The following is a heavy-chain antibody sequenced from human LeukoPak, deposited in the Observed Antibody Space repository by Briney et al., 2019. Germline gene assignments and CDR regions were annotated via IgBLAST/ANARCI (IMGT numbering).Heavy chain of an antibody. CDR3: ARGMATHEYTSSSGWRWLFYFDS. D-gene: IGHD6-6*01. Sequence: LRLSCAASGFTFSSYAMSWVRQAPGKGLEWIGYIYYSGSTYYNPSLKSRVTISVDTSKNQFSLKLSSVTAADTAVYYCARGMATHEYTSSSGWRWLFYFDSWGQGTLVTVSS. CDR2: IYYSGST. CDR1: GFTFSSYA. V-gene: IGHV4-31*02. J-gene: IGHJ4*02.